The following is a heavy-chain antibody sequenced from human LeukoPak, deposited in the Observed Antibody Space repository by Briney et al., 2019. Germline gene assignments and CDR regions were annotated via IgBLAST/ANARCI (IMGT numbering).Heavy chain of an antibody. V-gene: IGHV5-51*01. CDR2: IYPDDSDT. J-gene: IGHJ6*03. CDR1: GFNFYSYW. D-gene: IGHD2-8*01. Sequence: GESLKISWRGFGFNFYSYWLGWVRQMPGEGLEWMGIIYPDDSDTRYSPSFQGQVTISPDKSITTAYLQWSSLKASDTGMYYWARLAYCSNDVCYSNYYYSMDVWGKGTTVTVPS. CDR3: ARLAYCSNDVCYSNYYYSMDV.